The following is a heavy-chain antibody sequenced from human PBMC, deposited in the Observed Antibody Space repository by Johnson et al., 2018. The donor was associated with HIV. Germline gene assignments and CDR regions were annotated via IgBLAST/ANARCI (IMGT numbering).Heavy chain of an antibody. Sequence: VQLVESGGGLIQPWGSLILSCAPSRFTVSSNYMSWVRQAPATRLAWVSSITGSGATTYYAYSVQCRFTISRDNSKDTLYLQMNSLRAEDTAVYYCARGNSVAARIGAFDIWGQGTMVTVSS. D-gene: IGHD6-6*01. CDR3: ARGNSVAARIGAFDI. CDR1: RFTVSSNY. CDR2: TGSGATT. J-gene: IGHJ3*02. V-gene: IGHV3-66*03.